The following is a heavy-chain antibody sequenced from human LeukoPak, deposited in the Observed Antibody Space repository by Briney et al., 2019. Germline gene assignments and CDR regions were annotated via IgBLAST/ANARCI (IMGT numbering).Heavy chain of an antibody. J-gene: IGHJ4*02. Sequence: GGSLRLSCAASGFTFSNTWMTWVRQSPGRGLEWVAFFRTNTGGGTPEYAAPVKGRFTISRDDSTNTLFLQMNSLTIEDTAVYFCFSPLRWEQSKNYGGQGTLVTVSS. CDR1: GFTFSNTW. V-gene: IGHV3-15*01. D-gene: IGHD4-23*01. CDR3: FSPLRWEQSKNY. CDR2: FRTNTGGGTP.